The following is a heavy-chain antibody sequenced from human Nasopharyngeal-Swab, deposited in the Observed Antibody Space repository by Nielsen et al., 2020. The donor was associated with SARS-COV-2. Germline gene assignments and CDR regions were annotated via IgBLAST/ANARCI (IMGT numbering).Heavy chain of an antibody. CDR2: IDWDDDK. Sequence: SGPTPVKPTQTLTLTCTFSGFSLSTSGMCVSWIRQPPGKALEWLARIDWDDDKYYSTSLKTRLTISKDTSKNQVVLTMTNMDPVDTATYYCARNLDGELLFDYWGQGTLVTVSS. CDR1: GFSLSTSGMC. CDR3: ARNLDGELLFDY. V-gene: IGHV2-70*11. J-gene: IGHJ4*02. D-gene: IGHD3-10*01.